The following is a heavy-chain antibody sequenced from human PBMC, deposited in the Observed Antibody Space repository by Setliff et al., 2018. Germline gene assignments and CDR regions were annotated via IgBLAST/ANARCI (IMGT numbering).Heavy chain of an antibody. CDR1: GGSISSYY. V-gene: IGHV4-59*08. CDR3: ARKDGDM. D-gene: IGHD2-15*01. Sequence: PSETLSLTCTVSGGSISSYYWTWIRQSPGKGLEWIGNIYDSGSINYNPSLKSRVTTSVDTSKNQFSLKMRSVTAADAALYYCARKDGDMWGQGTMVTVSS. CDR2: IYDSGSI. J-gene: IGHJ3*02.